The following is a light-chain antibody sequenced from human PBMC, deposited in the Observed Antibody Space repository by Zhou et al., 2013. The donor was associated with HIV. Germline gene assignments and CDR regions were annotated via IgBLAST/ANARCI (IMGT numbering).Light chain of an antibody. V-gene: IGKV3-20*01. CDR1: QTITDNY. CDR2: GAS. Sequence: EILLTQSPATLSLSPGDRATLSCRTSQTITDNYLAWYQQKPGQAPRLLIYGASSRATAIPDRFSGSGSGTDFTLTISRLEPEDFAVFYCQQYGHSPLTFGGGPRWRSN. CDR3: QQYGHSPLT. J-gene: IGKJ4*01.